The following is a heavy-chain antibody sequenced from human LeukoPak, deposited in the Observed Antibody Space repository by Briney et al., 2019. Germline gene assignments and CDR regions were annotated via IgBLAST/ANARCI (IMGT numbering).Heavy chain of an antibody. CDR2: IRSKANSYAT. Sequence: GGSLRLSCAASGFTFSGSAMHWVRQASGKGLEWVGRIRSKANSYATAYAASVKGRFTISRDDSKNTAYLQMNSLKTEDTAVYYCTRLGGYSYGPYFDYWGQGTLVTVSS. V-gene: IGHV3-73*01. CDR3: TRLGGYSYGPYFDY. D-gene: IGHD5-18*01. J-gene: IGHJ4*02. CDR1: GFTFSGSA.